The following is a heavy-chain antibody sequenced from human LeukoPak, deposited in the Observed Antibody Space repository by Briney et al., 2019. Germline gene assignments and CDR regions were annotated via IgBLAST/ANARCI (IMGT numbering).Heavy chain of an antibody. CDR2: ISAYNGNT. J-gene: IGHJ4*02. V-gene: IGHV1-18*01. CDR1: GYTFTSYG. Sequence: ASVKVSCKASGYTFTSYGISWVRPAPGQGLAWMGWISAYNGNTNYAQKLQGRVTMTTDTSTGTAYMELRSLRPDDTAVYYCARVEDGDSPGGDYWGQGTLVTVSS. CDR3: ARVEDGDSPGGDY. D-gene: IGHD4-17*01.